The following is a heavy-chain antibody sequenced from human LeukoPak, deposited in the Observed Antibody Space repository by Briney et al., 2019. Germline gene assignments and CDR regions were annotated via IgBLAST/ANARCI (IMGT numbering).Heavy chain of an antibody. CDR3: TSTLGY. CDR1: GVTVRNVW. CDR2: IKEKTDGGTT. V-gene: IGHV3-15*01. J-gene: IGHJ4*02. Sequence: GGSLRLSCAASGVTVRNVWMTWARQASGKGLEWVGRIKEKTDGGTTDYAAPVKGRFTISRDDSKNTLYLQMNSLKTDDTAVYYCTSTLGYWGQGTLVTVSS. D-gene: IGHD3-16*01.